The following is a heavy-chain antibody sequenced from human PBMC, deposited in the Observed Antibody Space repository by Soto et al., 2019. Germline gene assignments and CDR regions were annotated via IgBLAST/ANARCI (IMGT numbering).Heavy chain of an antibody. CDR2: VNHNGRN. Sequence: SQTLSLTCAVYGGSFSGYFWNWIRQTPGKGLEWIGKVNHNGRNNYNPSLKSRVTISLDMSKNQISLKLTSVTAADTAVYYCARGGSSDWQVAFDFWGQGTMVTVSS. V-gene: IGHV4-34*01. J-gene: IGHJ3*01. CDR3: ARGGSSDWQVAFDF. CDR1: GGSFSGYF. D-gene: IGHD6-19*01.